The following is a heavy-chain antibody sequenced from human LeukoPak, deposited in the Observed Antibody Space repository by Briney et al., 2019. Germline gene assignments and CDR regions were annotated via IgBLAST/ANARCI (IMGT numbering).Heavy chain of an antibody. CDR1: GFTFSSYE. D-gene: IGHD5-18*01. J-gene: IGHJ4*02. CDR3: ARGRRGYSYGNDYYFDY. CDR2: ISSSGSTK. V-gene: IGHV3-48*03. Sequence: GGSLRLSCAASGFTFSSYEMNWVRQAPGKGLEWVSYISSSGSTKYYADSVKGRFTISRDNAKNSLYVQMSSLRAEDTAVYYCARGRRGYSYGNDYYFDYWGQGTLVTVSS.